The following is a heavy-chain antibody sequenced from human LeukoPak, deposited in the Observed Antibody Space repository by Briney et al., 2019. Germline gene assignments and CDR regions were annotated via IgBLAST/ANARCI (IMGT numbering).Heavy chain of an antibody. D-gene: IGHD1-26*01. J-gene: IGHJ4*02. CDR1: GYTFTGYY. V-gene: IGHV1-2*02. Sequence: ASVKVSCKASGYTFTGYYMHWVRQAPGQGLEWMGWINPNSGGTNYAQKFQGRVTMTRDTSISTAYMELSRLRSDDTAVYYCARDRGGSYYKRGEFDYWGQGTLVTVSS. CDR2: INPNSGGT. CDR3: ARDRGGSYYKRGEFDY.